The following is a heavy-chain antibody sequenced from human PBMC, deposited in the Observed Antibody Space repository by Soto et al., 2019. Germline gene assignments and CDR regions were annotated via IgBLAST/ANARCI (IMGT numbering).Heavy chain of an antibody. CDR1: GFSFSDYT. J-gene: IGHJ5*01. Sequence: QVQLVESGGGLVRPGASLRLSCVASGFSFSDYTMTWIRQAPGKGLECFSYITASGSDIYYIDSVKGRFTISRDNAKNALSLHMPSLRVEDTAIYYCAGDPNWFPSWGQGTLVTVSS. CDR2: ITASGSDI. V-gene: IGHV3-11*01. CDR3: AGDPNWFPS.